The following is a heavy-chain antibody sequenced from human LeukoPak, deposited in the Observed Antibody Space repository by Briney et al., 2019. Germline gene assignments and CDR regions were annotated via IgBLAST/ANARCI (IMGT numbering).Heavy chain of an antibody. CDR3: AKSYFDYSTYYSYYFNL. Sequence: SETLSLTCTVSGGSISGGYWSWIRQPPGRGLEWIGYVYTSGSTTYNPSLKSRVTISVDTSKSQFALKLSSVTAADTAVYYCAKSYFDYSTYYSYYFNLWGQGALVTVSS. V-gene: IGHV4-4*09. CDR1: GGSISGGY. D-gene: IGHD4-11*01. CDR2: VYTSGST. J-gene: IGHJ4*02.